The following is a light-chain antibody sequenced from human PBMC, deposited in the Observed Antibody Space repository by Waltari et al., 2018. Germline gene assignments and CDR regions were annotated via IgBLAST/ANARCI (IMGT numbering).Light chain of an antibody. J-gene: IGKJ1*01. CDR1: QSIYSTY. Sequence: IVLTQSPGTLSLSPGERATLSCRASQSIYSTYLAWYQQNPGQAPRLLIYRASNRATGVPDRFSGSGSGTDFTLTISRLEPEDFAVFYCQQYGSSPRTFGQGTTVEIK. CDR2: RAS. CDR3: QQYGSSPRT. V-gene: IGKV3-20*01.